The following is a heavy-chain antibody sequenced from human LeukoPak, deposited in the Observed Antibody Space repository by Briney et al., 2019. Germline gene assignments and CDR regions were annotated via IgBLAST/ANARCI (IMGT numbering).Heavy chain of an antibody. CDR2: IYYSGST. V-gene: IGHV4-59*01. J-gene: IGHJ6*02. CDR1: GGSISSYY. CDR3: ARYSSLVGMDV. Sequence: PSETLSLTCTVSGGSISSYYWSWIRQPPGKGLEWIGYIYYSGSTNYNPSLKGRVTISVDTSKNQFSLKLSSVTAADTAVYYCARYSSLVGMDVWGQGTTVTVSS. D-gene: IGHD2-8*02.